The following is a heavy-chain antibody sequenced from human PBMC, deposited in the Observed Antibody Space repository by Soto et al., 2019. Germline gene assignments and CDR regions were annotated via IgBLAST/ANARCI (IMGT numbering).Heavy chain of an antibody. CDR2: ISGSGGST. V-gene: IGHV3-23*01. Sequence: EVQLLESGGGLVQPGGSLRLSCAASGFTFSNYAVTWVRQAPGKGLEWVSTISGSGGSTYYAGTVTGRFTISRDNSKKTLYLQMNSLRAEDTAVYYCAKDQGSSWYEIDYWGQGTLVTVSS. CDR1: GFTFSNYA. J-gene: IGHJ4*02. D-gene: IGHD6-13*01. CDR3: AKDQGSSWYEIDY.